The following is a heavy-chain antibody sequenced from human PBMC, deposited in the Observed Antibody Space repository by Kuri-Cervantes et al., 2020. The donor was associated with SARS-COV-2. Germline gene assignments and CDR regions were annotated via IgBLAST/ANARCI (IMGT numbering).Heavy chain of an antibody. CDR2: INHSGST. V-gene: IGHV4-34*01. Sequence: SQTLSLTCAVYGGSFSGYYWSWIRQPPGKGLEWIGEINHSGSTNYNPSLKSRVTISVDTSENQFSLKLSSVTAADTAVYYCAGEYSSFAMDAFDIWGQGTMVTVSS. CDR3: AGEYSSFAMDAFDI. D-gene: IGHD6-6*01. J-gene: IGHJ3*02. CDR1: GGSFSGYY.